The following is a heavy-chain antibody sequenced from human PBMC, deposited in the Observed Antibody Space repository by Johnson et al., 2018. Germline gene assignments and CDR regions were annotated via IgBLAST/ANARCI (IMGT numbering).Heavy chain of an antibody. Sequence: QVQLVESGGGVVQPGRSXRLSCAASGFTFSSYGLHWVRQAPGKGLEWVAVIWYDGSNKSSADSVKGRLTIPIDKAKNSPYLQMNSLRAGDTAVYYCASEGYDILTGYFLGFSMDVWGKGTTVTVSS. D-gene: IGHD3-9*01. CDR3: ASEGYDILTGYFLGFSMDV. J-gene: IGHJ6*03. CDR2: IWYDGSNK. V-gene: IGHV3-33*01. CDR1: GFTFSSYG.